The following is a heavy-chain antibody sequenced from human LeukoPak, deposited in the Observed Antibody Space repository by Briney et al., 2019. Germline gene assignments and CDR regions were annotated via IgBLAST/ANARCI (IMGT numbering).Heavy chain of an antibody. CDR3: ARDSGGSYIGY. V-gene: IGHV4-61*01. D-gene: IGHD1-26*01. CDR2: IYYSGST. J-gene: IGHJ4*02. Sequence: SETLSLTCTVSGGSISSGSYYWSWIRQPPGKGLEWIGYIYYSGSTNYNPSLKSRVTISVDTSKNQFSLKLSSATAADTAVYYCARDSGGSYIGYWGQGTLVTVSS. CDR1: GGSISSGSYY.